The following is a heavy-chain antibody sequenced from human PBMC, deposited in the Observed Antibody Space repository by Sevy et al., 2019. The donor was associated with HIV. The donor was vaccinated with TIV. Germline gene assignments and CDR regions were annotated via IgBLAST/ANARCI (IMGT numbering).Heavy chain of an antibody. V-gene: IGHV5-51*01. D-gene: IGHD5-12*01. Sequence: GESLKISCKGSGYSFTSYWIGWVRQMPGKGLEWIGIIYPGDSDTRYSPSFQGQVTISADKSISTAYLQWSSLKASDTAMYYCARPAHTMATIKTYDAFDIWGQGTMVTVSS. CDR3: ARPAHTMATIKTYDAFDI. CDR2: IYPGDSDT. CDR1: GYSFTSYW. J-gene: IGHJ3*02.